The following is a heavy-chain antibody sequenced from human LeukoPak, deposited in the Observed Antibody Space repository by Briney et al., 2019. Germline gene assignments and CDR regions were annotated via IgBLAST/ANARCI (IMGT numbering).Heavy chain of an antibody. CDR3: ARQIYGDYFDS. J-gene: IGHJ4*02. Sequence: PSETLSLTCTVSGASISSAVYYWGWIRQPPGKGLEWIGSIYYSGNTYYNPSLKSRVTISSDTAKNQFSLKLNSVTAADTAVYYCARQIYGDYFDSWGPGTGVSVSS. CDR2: IYYSGNT. CDR1: GASISSAVYY. D-gene: IGHD4-17*01. V-gene: IGHV4-39*01.